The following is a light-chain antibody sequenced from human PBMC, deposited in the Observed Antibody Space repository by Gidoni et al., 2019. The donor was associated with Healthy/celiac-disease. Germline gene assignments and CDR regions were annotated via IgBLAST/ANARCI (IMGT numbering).Light chain of an antibody. CDR3: QSADSSVTYVV. Sequence: SYELPQPPSVSVSPGQTARITCAGDALPKQYAYWYQQKPGQAPVLVIDKDSERPSGIPERFSGSSSGTTVTLTISGVQAEDEADYYCQSADSSVTYVVFGGGTKLTVL. V-gene: IGLV3-25*03. CDR1: ALPKQY. J-gene: IGLJ2*01. CDR2: KDS.